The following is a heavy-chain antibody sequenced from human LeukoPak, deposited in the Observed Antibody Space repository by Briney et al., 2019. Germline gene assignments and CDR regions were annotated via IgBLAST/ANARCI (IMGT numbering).Heavy chain of an antibody. V-gene: IGHV3-13*01. Sequence: GGSLRLSCAASGFTYSSFDMHWVRHPTGQGLEWVSTIGTASDTYYPGSVEGRFTLSRDNAKNSLYLQMNSLTAGDTAVYYCAKGPPREKNSSRDVGGKGTTSPSPQ. CDR2: IGTASDT. CDR3: AKGPPREKNSSRDV. CDR1: GFTYSSFD. J-gene: IGHJ6*04.